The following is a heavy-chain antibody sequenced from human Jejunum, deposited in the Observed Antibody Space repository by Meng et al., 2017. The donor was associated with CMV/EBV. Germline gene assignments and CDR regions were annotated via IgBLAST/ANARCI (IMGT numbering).Heavy chain of an antibody. D-gene: IGHD1/OR15-1a*01. CDR1: GFTFRSNW. J-gene: IGHJ4*02. CDR2: INSDWSDT. CDR3: ARVEQEMC. V-gene: IGHV3-74*01. Sequence: VQLVEPGGGLVQPGGSLRLSCAASGFTFRSNWMHWVRQAPGKGLVWVTHINSDWSDTNYADSVKGRFTISRDNAKNTLYLQMNSLRDEDTAVYYCARVEQEMCWGQGTLVTVSS.